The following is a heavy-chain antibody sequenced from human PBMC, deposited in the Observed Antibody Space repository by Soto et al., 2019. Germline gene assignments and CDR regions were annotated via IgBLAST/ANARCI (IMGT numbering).Heavy chain of an antibody. V-gene: IGHV5-51*01. CDR1: C. Sequence: CVGCIRKKNGKGLEWMGIIYPGDSDTRYSPSFQGQVTISADKSISTAYLQWSSLKASDTAMYYCARLGYSPLGYYDSSGYYGLFDYWGQGTLVTVS. J-gene: IGHJ4*02. CDR2: IYPGDSDT. CDR3: ARLGYSPLGYYDSSGYYGLFDY. D-gene: IGHD3-22*01.